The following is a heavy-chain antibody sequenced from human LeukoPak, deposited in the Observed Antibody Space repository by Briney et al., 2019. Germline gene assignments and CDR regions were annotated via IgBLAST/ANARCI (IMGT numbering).Heavy chain of an antibody. D-gene: IGHD6-13*01. J-gene: IGHJ6*03. CDR2: IYTSGTI. CDR1: GGSISSYY. V-gene: IGHV4-4*07. CDR3: ARGDSSSWNPYYYYMDV. Sequence: SETLSLTCTVSGGSISSYYWSWIRQPAGTALEWIGRIYTSGTITYNPSLKSRVTISVDTSKNQFSLKLSSVTAADTAVYYCARGDSSSWNPYYYYMDVWGKGTTVTVSS.